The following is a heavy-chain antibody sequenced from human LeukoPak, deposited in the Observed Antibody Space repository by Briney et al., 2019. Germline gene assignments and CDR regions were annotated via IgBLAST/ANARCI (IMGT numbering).Heavy chain of an antibody. CDR1: GFTFNSYA. CDR2: ISGSGGST. Sequence: PGGSLRLSCAASGFTFNSYAMSWVRQAPGKGLEWVSAISGSGGSTYYADSVKGRFTISRDNSKNTLYLQMNSLRAEDTAVYYCAKDEDIVVVVAAAHDYWGQGTLVTVSS. D-gene: IGHD2-15*01. CDR3: AKDEDIVVVVAAAHDY. J-gene: IGHJ4*02. V-gene: IGHV3-23*01.